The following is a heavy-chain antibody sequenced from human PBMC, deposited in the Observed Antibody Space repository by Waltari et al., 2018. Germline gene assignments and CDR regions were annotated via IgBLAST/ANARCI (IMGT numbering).Heavy chain of an antibody. J-gene: IGHJ6*02. CDR2: IKQDGSEK. CDR1: GFTFSSYW. V-gene: IGHV3-7*01. CDR3: ARAGSGWPPYYYGMDV. Sequence: EVQLVESGGGLVQPGGSLRLSCAASGFTFSSYWMSWVRQAPGKGLEWVAKIKQDGSEKYYVDSVKGRFTISRDNAKNSLYLQMNSLRAEDTAVYYCARAGSGWPPYYYGMDVWGQGTTVTVSS. D-gene: IGHD6-19*01.